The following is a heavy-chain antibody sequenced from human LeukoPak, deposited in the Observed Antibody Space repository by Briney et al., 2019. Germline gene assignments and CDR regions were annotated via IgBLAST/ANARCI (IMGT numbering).Heavy chain of an antibody. J-gene: IGHJ3*02. D-gene: IGHD3-10*01. CDR1: GYTFTSYG. V-gene: IGHV1-18*01. CDR2: ISAYNGNT. CDR3: ARDRLPFNYYGSGSYIAFDI. Sequence: ASVKVSCKASGYTFTSYGISWVRQAPGQGLEWMGWISAYNGNTNYAQKLQGRVTMTTDTSTSTAYMELRSLRSDDTAVYYCARDRLPFNYYGSGSYIAFDIWGQGTMVTVSS.